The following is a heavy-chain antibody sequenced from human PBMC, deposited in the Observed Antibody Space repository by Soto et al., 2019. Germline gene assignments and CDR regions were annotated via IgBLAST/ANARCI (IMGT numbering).Heavy chain of an antibody. V-gene: IGHV3-9*01. CDR2: ISWNSGSI. J-gene: IGHJ3*02. CDR1: GFTFDDYA. CDR3: AKDFVGFSIVATIGGAFDI. Sequence: DVQLVESGGGLVQPGRSLRLSCAASGFTFDDYAMHWVRQAPGKGLEWVSGISWNSGSIGYADSVKGRFTISRDNAKNSLYLQMNSLRAEDTALYYCAKDFVGFSIVATIGGAFDIWGQGTMVTVSS. D-gene: IGHD5-12*01.